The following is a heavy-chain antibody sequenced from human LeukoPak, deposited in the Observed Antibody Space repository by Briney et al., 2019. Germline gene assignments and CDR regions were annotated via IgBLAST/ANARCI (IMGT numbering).Heavy chain of an antibody. V-gene: IGHV4-34*01. CDR3: ARGTSNSSSWYWDYYYYYLDV. CDR1: GGSFSGYY. D-gene: IGHD6-13*01. J-gene: IGHJ6*03. Sequence: SETLSLTCAVYGGSFSGYYWSWLRQPPGKGLEWIGEINHSGSNNYNPSLKSRVTISVDTSKNQFSLKLSSVTAADTAVYYCARGTSNSSSWYWDYYYYYLDVWGKGTTVTVSS. CDR2: INHSGSN.